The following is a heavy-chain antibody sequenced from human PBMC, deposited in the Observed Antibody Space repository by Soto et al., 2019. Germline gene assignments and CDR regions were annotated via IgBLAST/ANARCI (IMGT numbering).Heavy chain of an antibody. D-gene: IGHD6-19*01. V-gene: IGHV4-34*01. CDR3: ARGGSSSGWYFPKGHPKFDY. CDR2: INHSGST. Sequence: RASETLSLTCAVYGGSFSGYYWSWIRQPPGKGLEWIGEINHSGSTNYNPSLKSRVTISVDTSKNQFSLKLSSVTAADTAVYYCARGGSSSGWYFPKGHPKFDYWGQGTLVTVSS. CDR1: GGSFSGYY. J-gene: IGHJ4*02.